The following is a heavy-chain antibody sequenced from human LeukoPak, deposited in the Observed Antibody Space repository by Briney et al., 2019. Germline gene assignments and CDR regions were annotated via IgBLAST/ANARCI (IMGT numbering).Heavy chain of an antibody. CDR1: GGSISSYY. J-gene: IGHJ4*02. V-gene: IGHV4-59*08. CDR3: AGHHPRNTVDF. Sequence: TSETLSLTCTVSGGSISSYYWSWIRQPPGKGLEWIGYIYYSGSTNYNPSLKSRVTISLDTSKNQFSLKLSSVTAADTAVYYCAGHHPRNTVDFWGQGTLVTVSS. D-gene: IGHD2-8*02. CDR2: IYYSGST.